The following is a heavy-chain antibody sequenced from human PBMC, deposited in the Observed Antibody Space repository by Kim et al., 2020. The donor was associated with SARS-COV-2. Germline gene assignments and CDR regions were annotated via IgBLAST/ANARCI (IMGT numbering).Heavy chain of an antibody. CDR1: GGSISSSSYY. CDR3: ARQGPDLGVREENFDY. J-gene: IGHJ4*02. D-gene: IGHD3-16*01. V-gene: IGHV4-39*01. CDR2: IYYSGST. Sequence: SETLSLTCTVSGGSISSSSYYWGWIRQPPGKGLEWIGSIYYSGSTYYNPSLKSRVTISVDTSKNQFSLKLSSVTAADTAVYYCARQGPDLGVREENFDYWGQGTLVTVSS.